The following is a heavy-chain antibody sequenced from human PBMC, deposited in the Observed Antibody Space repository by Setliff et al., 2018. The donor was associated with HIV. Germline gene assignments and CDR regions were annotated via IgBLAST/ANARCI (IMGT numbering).Heavy chain of an antibody. J-gene: IGHJ6*03. Sequence: SETLSLTCAVYGGSFSGYHWSWIRQPPGKGLEWIGEINYSGGTNYNPSLKSRVTISVDTSKNQFSLELSSVTAADTAVYYCAREPAAIQGAYCYYYLDVWGKGTAVTVSS. D-gene: IGHD2-2*02. CDR1: GGSFSGYH. CDR3: AREPAAIQGAYCYYYLDV. CDR2: INYSGGT. V-gene: IGHV4-34*01.